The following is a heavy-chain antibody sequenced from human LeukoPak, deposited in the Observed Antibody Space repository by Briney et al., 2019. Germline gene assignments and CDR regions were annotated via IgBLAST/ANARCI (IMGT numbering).Heavy chain of an antibody. CDR3: ARDVVRGVVDY. J-gene: IGHJ4*02. CDR2: ITNDGSST. V-gene: IGHV3-74*01. CDR1: GLTFSSHW. D-gene: IGHD3-10*01. Sequence: PGGSLRLSCAASGLTFSSHWMHWVRQAPGKGLVWVSRITNDGSSTTYADSVKGRFTISRDNAKNTLYLQMNSLRAEDTAVYYCARDVVRGVVDYWGQGTLVTVSS.